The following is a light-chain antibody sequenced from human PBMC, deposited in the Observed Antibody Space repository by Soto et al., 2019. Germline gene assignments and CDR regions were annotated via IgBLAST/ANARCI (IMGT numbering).Light chain of an antibody. V-gene: IGKV3-11*01. CDR3: QQRSNWLTWT. J-gene: IGKJ1*01. CDR1: QSVSSY. Sequence: EIVLTQSPATLSLSPGERATLSCRASQSVSSYLAWYQQKPGQAPRLLIYDASNRATGIPARFSGSGSGTNFAIAINSLVPEDFAVYYCQQRSNWLTWTFGQGTNVDI. CDR2: DAS.